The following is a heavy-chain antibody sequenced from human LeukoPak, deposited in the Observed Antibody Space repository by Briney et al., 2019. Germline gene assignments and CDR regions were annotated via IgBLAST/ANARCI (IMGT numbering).Heavy chain of an antibody. CDR3: ARLGGDTYYFGSASYPNWYFDL. D-gene: IGHD3-10*01. Sequence: GESLKNSCQASGHTFTTYWIGWVRQMPGKGLECMGIIYPDDSDTTYSPSFQGQVTISADKSFSTAYLQWSSLKASDTAIYYCARLGGDTYYFGSASYPNWYFDLWGRGTLVTVSS. J-gene: IGHJ2*01. V-gene: IGHV5-51*01. CDR1: GHTFTTYW. CDR2: IYPDDSDT.